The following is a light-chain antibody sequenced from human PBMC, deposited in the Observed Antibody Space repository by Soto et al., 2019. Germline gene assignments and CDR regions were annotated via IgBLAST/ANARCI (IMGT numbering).Light chain of an antibody. CDR1: LDIDNY. Sequence: DIQMTQSPSSLSASVGDRVTITCQASLDIDNYLNWYQQKPGEAPKLVIYDASILATGVPSRFSGSGSETDFTFTISSLQPEDVATYYCQHYHNLPMYTFGQGTRLEIK. V-gene: IGKV1-33*01. CDR3: QHYHNLPMYT. CDR2: DAS. J-gene: IGKJ2*01.